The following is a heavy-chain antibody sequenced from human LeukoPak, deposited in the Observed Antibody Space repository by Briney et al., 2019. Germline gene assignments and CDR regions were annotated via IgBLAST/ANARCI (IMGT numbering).Heavy chain of an antibody. V-gene: IGHV4-4*07. J-gene: IGHJ4*02. CDR3: ARDVHSSSDTYYFDY. CDR1: GGSISSYY. D-gene: IGHD6-6*01. CDR2: IYTSGST. Sequence: SETLSLTCTVSGGSISSYYWSWIRQPAGKGLEWIGRIYTSGSTNYNASLKSRVTMSVDTSKNQFSLKLSSVTAADTAVYYCARDVHSSSDTYYFDYWGQGTLVTVSS.